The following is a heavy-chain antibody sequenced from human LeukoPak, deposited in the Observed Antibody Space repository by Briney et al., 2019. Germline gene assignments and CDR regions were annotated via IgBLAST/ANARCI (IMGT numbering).Heavy chain of an antibody. CDR2: IYHSGST. CDR3: ARAGPFDP. J-gene: IGHJ5*02. Sequence: SETLSLTCTVSGYSISSGYYWGWIRQPPGKGPEWIGSIYHSGSTYYNPSLKSRVTISVDTSKNQFSLKLSSVTAADTAVYYCARAGPFDPWGQGTLVTVSS. V-gene: IGHV4-38-2*02. CDR1: GYSISSGYY.